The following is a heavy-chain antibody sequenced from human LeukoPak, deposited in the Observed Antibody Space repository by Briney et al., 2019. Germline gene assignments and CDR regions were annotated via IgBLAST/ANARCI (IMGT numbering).Heavy chain of an antibody. J-gene: IGHJ4*02. CDR2: IIPILGIA. D-gene: IGHD4-23*01. CDR1: GGTFTIYA. V-gene: IGHV1-69*04. CDR3: ARDLEDYGGNPGQLSFDY. Sequence: ASVNVSFTAAGGTFTIYAISWVRQPPGQGLEWMGRIIPILGIANYAQKFQGRVTITADKSTSTAYMELSRLRSEDTDVYYCARDLEDYGGNPGQLSFDYGREGPLVTVSS.